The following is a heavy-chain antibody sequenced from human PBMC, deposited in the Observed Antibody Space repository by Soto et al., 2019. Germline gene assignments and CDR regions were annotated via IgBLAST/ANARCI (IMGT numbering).Heavy chain of an antibody. V-gene: IGHV3-30-3*01. J-gene: IGHJ3*02. Sequence: GEDLRRWCAASGFTFSSYAMHWVRQAPGKGLEWVAVISYDGSNKYYADSVKGRFTISRDNSKNTLYLQMNSLRAEDTAVYYCARDSPASSSDYYGSGMSAFDIWGQGTMVTVSS. CDR3: ARDSPASSSDYYGSGMSAFDI. CDR1: GFTFSSYA. D-gene: IGHD3-10*01. CDR2: ISYDGSNK.